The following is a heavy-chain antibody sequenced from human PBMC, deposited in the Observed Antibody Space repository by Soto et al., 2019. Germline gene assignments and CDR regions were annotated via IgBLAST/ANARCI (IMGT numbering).Heavy chain of an antibody. CDR3: AHRLVDLLTGHYYFDS. CDR1: GFSLNTRGVG. CDR2: ISWDGEK. V-gene: IGHV2-5*02. Sequence: QITLKESGPTLVKPTQTLTLTCTFSGFSLNTRGVGVGWIRQPPGKALEWLALISWDGEKRYSPSLKSRLTITKDPSENHVVLTMPHMDPVDPATYYYAHRLVDLLTGHYYFDSWGQGTLVTVSS. J-gene: IGHJ4*02. D-gene: IGHD3-9*01.